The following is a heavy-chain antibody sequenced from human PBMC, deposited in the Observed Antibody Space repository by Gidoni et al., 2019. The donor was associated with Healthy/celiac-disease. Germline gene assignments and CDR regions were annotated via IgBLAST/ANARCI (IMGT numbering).Heavy chain of an antibody. CDR1: GLTFSSYG. CDR3: AKVGLADAFDI. V-gene: IGHV3-30*02. CDR2: IRYDGSNK. J-gene: IGHJ3*02. Sequence: VQLVESGGGVVQPGGSLRLSCAASGLTFSSYGMHWVRQAPGKGLEWVAFIRYDGSNKYYADSVKGRFTISRDNSKNTLYLQMNSLRAEDTAVYYCAKVGLADAFDIWGQGTMVTVSS.